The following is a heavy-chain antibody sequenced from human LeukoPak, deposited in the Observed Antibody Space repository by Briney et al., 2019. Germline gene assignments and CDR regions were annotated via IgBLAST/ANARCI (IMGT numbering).Heavy chain of an antibody. CDR3: ARGTLVTVYAAFDY. J-gene: IGHJ4*02. D-gene: IGHD2-2*01. Sequence: SETLSLTCGVYGGPFSGYYWTWIRQSPGMGLEWIGEIIHTGRTNYNPTLTSRVSISVDTSKNQFSLELSSVTAADRAVYYCARGTLVTVYAAFDYWGQGTLVTVSS. CDR2: IIHTGRT. CDR1: GGPFSGYY. V-gene: IGHV4-34*01.